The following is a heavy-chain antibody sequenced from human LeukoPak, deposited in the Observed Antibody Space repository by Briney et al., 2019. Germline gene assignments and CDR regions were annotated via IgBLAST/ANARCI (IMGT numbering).Heavy chain of an antibody. D-gene: IGHD2-15*01. CDR1: GGSISSSSYY. V-gene: IGHV4-39*01. CDR3: ARRGLLYCSGGSCYPRSFDI. Sequence: PSETLSLTCTVSGGSISSSSYYWGWIRQPPGKGLEWIGSIYYSGSTYYNPSLKSRVTISVDTSKNQFSLKLSSVTAADTAVYYCARRGLLYCSGGSCYPRSFDIWGQGTMVTVSS. CDR2: IYYSGST. J-gene: IGHJ3*02.